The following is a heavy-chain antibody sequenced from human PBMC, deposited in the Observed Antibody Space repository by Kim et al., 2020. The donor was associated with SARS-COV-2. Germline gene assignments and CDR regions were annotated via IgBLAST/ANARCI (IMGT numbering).Heavy chain of an antibody. V-gene: IGHV1-2*02. J-gene: IGHJ5*02. Sequence: ASVKVSCKASGYTFTGYYMHWVRQAPGQGPEWMGWINPNSGGTNYAQKFQGRVTKTRDTSISTAYMELSRLRSDDTAVYYCARDQGAPYDWFDPWGQGTLGNVSS. CDR1: GYTFTGYY. D-gene: IGHD3-16*01. CDR2: INPNSGGT. CDR3: ARDQGAPYDWFDP.